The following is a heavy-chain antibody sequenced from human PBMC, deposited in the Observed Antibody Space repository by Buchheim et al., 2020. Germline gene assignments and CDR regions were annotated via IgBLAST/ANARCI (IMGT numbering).Heavy chain of an antibody. V-gene: IGHV3-30*18. CDR2: ISYDGSNK. J-gene: IGHJ6*03. CDR3: AKTGELFDYYYYYMDV. Sequence: QVQLVESGGGVVQPGRSLRLSCAASGFTFSSYGMHWVRQAPGKGLEWVAVISYDGSNKYYADSVKGRFTISRDNSKNTVYLQMNSLRAEDTAVYYCAKTGELFDYYYYYMDVWGKGTT. CDR1: GFTFSSYG. D-gene: IGHD3-10*01.